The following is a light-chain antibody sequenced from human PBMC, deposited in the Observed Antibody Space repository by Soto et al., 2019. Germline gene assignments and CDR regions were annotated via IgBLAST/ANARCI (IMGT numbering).Light chain of an antibody. V-gene: IGKV3-15*01. CDR3: QHFNSWPLL. Sequence: EIVMTQSPAMLFVSPGGKANPSFRASQNVNNRLAWYQQKAGQPPRLLIYGASTRATGIPARFSGSGSGTEFTLTISSLQSEDFAVYYCQHFNSWPLLFGQGTKVDIK. CDR1: QNVNNR. CDR2: GAS. J-gene: IGKJ1*01.